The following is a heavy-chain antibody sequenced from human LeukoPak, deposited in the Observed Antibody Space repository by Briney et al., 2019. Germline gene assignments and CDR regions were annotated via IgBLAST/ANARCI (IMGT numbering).Heavy chain of an antibody. CDR2: ISAYNGNT. V-gene: IGHV1-18*01. CDR1: GSPFANFG. D-gene: IGHD2-21*02. J-gene: IGHJ4*02. CDR3: ARELAYCGGDCYSSFDY. Sequence: AAVKVSCKASGSPFANFGLTWVRQAPGQGLEWMGWISAYNGNTHYAQKFRGRLTLTTETSTSTAYLELRSLKSDDTAVYYCARELAYCGGDCYSSFDYWGQGTLVTVSS.